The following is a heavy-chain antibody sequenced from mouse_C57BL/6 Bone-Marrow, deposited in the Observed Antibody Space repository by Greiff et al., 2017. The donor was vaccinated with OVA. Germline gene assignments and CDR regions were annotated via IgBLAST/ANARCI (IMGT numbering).Heavy chain of an antibody. D-gene: IGHD1-1*01. Sequence: EVKLVESGGGLVKPGGSLKLSCAASGFTFSDYGMHWVRQAPEKGLEWVAYISSGSSTIYYADTVKGRFTISRDNAKNTLFLQMTSLRSEDTAMYYGGWEAFYYYGSSYGYFDYWGQGTTLTVSS. V-gene: IGHV5-17*01. J-gene: IGHJ2*01. CDR2: ISSGSSTI. CDR3: GWEAFYYYGSSYGYFDY. CDR1: GFTFSDYG.